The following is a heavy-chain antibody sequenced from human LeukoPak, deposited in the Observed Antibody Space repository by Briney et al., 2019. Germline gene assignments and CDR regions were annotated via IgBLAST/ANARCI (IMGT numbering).Heavy chain of an antibody. CDR1: GFTFSNYA. D-gene: IGHD3-3*01. Sequence: GRSLRLSCASSGFTFSNYAMHWVRQAPGKGLEWVAVISYDGSKQDYVDPVKGRFTISRDNSKNTLYLQMNSLRAEDTAVYYCGSTILGVVIDLDSGYYWGQGTLVTVSS. V-gene: IGHV3-30*04. CDR3: GSTILGVVIDLDSGYY. CDR2: ISYDGSKQ. J-gene: IGHJ4*02.